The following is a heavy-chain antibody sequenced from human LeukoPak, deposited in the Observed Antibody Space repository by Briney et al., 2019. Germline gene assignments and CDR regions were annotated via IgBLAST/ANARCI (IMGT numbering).Heavy chain of an antibody. CDR1: GFTFSSYG. V-gene: IGHV3-33*01. J-gene: IGHJ4*02. Sequence: GGSLRLSCAASGFTFSSYGVHWVRQAPGKGLEWVAVIWYDGSNKYYADSVKGRFTISRDNSKNTLYLQMNSLRAEDTAVYYCARAYSSGGIDYWGQGTLVTVSS. CDR2: IWYDGSNK. D-gene: IGHD6-19*01. CDR3: ARAYSSGGIDY.